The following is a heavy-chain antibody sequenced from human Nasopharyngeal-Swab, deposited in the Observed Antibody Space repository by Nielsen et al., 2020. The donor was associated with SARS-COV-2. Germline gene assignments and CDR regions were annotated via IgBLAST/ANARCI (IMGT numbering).Heavy chain of an antibody. J-gene: IGHJ1*01. D-gene: IGHD6-19*01. CDR2: ISGSGDTT. CDR3: AKGAVGGAVAGTQYFQH. Sequence: RGSLRLSCAASGFTFSSYAMSWVRQAQGKGLEWVSSISGSGDTTYCADSVMGRFTISRDNSKNTLYLQLNSLRAEDTAVYYCAKGAVGGAVAGTQYFQHWGQGTQVTVSS. CDR1: GFTFSSYA. V-gene: IGHV3-23*01.